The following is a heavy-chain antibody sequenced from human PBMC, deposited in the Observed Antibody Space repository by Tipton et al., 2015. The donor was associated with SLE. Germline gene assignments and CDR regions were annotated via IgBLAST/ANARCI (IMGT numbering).Heavy chain of an antibody. CDR2: IYHTGSS. D-gene: IGHD5-18*01. J-gene: IGHJ6*02. V-gene: IGHV4-59*01. Sequence: TLSLTCTVSGASMTGYYWSWIRQPPGKGLEWIGYIYHTGSSTYNPSLQTRVSMSVDTSQNQFSLELKSVTGADTAIYYCARISVDTTMAQRVDYGMDVWGQGTTVTVSS. CDR1: GASMTGYY. CDR3: ARISVDTTMAQRVDYGMDV.